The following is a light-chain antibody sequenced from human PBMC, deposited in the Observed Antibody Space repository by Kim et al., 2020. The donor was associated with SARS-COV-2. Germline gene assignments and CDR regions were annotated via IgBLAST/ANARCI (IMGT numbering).Light chain of an antibody. CDR2: DVN. CDR3: SSYAGANNLV. J-gene: IGLJ2*01. V-gene: IGLV2-8*01. CDR1: RPACGHYDY. Sequence: GQSVTISCTGTRPACGHYDYISWYQQLPGKAPKLMIYDVNRRPSGVPDRFSGSKSGNTASLTVSGLQAEDEANYYCSSYAGANNLVFGGGTQLTVL.